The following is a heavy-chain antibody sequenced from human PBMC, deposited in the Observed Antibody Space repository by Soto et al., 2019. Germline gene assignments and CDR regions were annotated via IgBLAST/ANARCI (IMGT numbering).Heavy chain of an antibody. J-gene: IGHJ5*02. CDR1: GGSFSGYY. CDR3: ARVGVYVSLSHYNAECFDL. Sequence: PSETLSLTCAVYGGSFSGYYWSWIRQPPWKGLEWIGEINHSGSTNYNPSLKSRVTISVDTSKNQLSLKLSSVTAADTAVYYCARVGVYVSLSHYNAECFDLWGQAILISVSS. V-gene: IGHV4-34*01. CDR2: INHSGST. D-gene: IGHD3-10*01.